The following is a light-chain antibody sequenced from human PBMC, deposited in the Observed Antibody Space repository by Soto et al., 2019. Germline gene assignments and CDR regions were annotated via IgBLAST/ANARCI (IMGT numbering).Light chain of an antibody. J-gene: IGKJ5*01. CDR3: QQSYTTLSIT. CDR2: AAS. V-gene: IGKV1-39*01. CDR1: ESISRH. Sequence: DIQMTQSPSSLSASVGDRVTITCRASESISRHFNWYQQKPGKAPKLLIYAASSLQNGVPSRFRGGGSGTDFTLTISNLQPEDLATYYCQQSYTTLSITFGQGTRLEIK.